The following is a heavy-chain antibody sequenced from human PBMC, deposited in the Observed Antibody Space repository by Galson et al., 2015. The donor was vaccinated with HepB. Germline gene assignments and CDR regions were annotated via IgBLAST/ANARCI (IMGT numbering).Heavy chain of an antibody. CDR1: GFTFSSYA. D-gene: IGHD2-2*01. V-gene: IGHV3-23*01. CDR3: ANKWYHTPAFDY. CDR2: ISNSGGNT. Sequence: SLRLSCAASGFTFSSYAMTWVRQAPGKGLEWVSSISNSGGNTYYADSVKGRFTISRDNSKNTLYLQMNSLRAEDTAVYYCANKWYHTPAFDYWGQGTLVTVSS. J-gene: IGHJ4*02.